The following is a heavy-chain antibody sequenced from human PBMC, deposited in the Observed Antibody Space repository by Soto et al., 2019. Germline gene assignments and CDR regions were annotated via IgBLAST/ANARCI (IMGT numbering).Heavy chain of an antibody. J-gene: IGHJ3*02. CDR1: GGSISSSSYY. Sequence: QLQLQESGPGLVKPSETLSLTCTVSGGSISSSSYYWGWIRPPPGKGLEWIGIIYYSGSTYYNPSLKSRVTISVDTSKNQFSLKLSSVTAADTAVYYCARRGGVATNAFDIWGQGTMVTVSS. CDR2: IYYSGST. CDR3: ARRGGVATNAFDI. V-gene: IGHV4-39*01. D-gene: IGHD5-12*01.